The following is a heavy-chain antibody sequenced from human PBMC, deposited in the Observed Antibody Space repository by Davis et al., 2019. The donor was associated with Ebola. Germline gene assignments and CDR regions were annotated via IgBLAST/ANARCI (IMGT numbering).Heavy chain of an antibody. V-gene: IGHV1-8*02. CDR2: MDPNSGYA. Sequence: ASVKVSCKASGYTFTSYGINWVRQAAGQGLEWMGWMDPNSGYAHYVQKFQGRVTMTRDTSIDTAYLELNNLRSDDTAVYYCTRGPTGVIDYWGQGSLVTVSS. CDR1: GYTFTSYG. D-gene: IGHD3-10*01. J-gene: IGHJ4*02. CDR3: TRGPTGVIDY.